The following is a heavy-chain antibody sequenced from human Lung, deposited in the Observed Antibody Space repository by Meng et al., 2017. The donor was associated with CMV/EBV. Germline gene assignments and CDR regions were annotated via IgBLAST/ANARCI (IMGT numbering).Heavy chain of an antibody. Sequence: SETLSLTCTVSGDSISSSSHYWGWIRQPPGKGLEWIGSIYYNGNTYYNPSLKSRVSISVDTSKNQFSLNLSSVTAADTAVYYCARHLSPYYDSSGYYFASWXQGTLVXVSS. CDR2: IYYNGNT. CDR3: ARHLSPYYDSSGYYFAS. D-gene: IGHD3-22*01. J-gene: IGHJ4*02. V-gene: IGHV4-39*01. CDR1: GDSISSSSHY.